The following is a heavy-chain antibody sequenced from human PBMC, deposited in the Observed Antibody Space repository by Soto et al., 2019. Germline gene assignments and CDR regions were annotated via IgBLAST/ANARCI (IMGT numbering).Heavy chain of an antibody. CDR3: VRDLSTGDGFGY. Sequence: DVQLVESGGALVQPGGSLRLSCTASGFDFRRYCMFWVRQAPGEGLEWVADINEDGSNQWYGDSVKGRFTISRDNAVNSLFLQMTSLRGDDTAVYYCVRDLSTGDGFGYWGQGTLVTVSS. J-gene: IGHJ4*02. V-gene: IGHV3-7*05. CDR2: INEDGSNQ. D-gene: IGHD3-9*01. CDR1: GFDFRRYC.